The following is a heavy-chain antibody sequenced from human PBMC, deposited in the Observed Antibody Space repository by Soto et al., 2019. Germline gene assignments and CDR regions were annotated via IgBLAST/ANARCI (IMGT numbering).Heavy chain of an antibody. J-gene: IGHJ6*04. D-gene: IGHD3-16*01. CDR1: GFTFSSYA. CDR2: ISGSGGST. Sequence: TGGSLRLSCAASGFTFSSYAMSWVRQAPGKGLEWVSAISGSGGSTYYADSVKGRFTISRDNSKNTLYLQMNSLRAEDTAVYYFAKDLQSDDYIWGTLAMDVWGKGTTVTVSS. CDR3: AKDLQSDDYIWGTLAMDV. V-gene: IGHV3-23*01.